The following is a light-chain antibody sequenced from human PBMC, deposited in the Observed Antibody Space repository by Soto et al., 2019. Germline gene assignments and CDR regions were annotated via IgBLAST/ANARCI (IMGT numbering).Light chain of an antibody. CDR1: SSDVGGYNY. CDR2: VVS. J-gene: IGLJ1*01. V-gene: IGLV2-14*01. CDR3: CSYRSVSTFV. Sequence: QSALTQPASVSGSPGQSIAISCTGTSSDVGGYNYVSWHQQQPGKAPKVLISVVSNRPSGVSNRFSGSKSGNTASLTISGLQAEDADDYYRCSYRSVSTFVFGGGTKVTVL.